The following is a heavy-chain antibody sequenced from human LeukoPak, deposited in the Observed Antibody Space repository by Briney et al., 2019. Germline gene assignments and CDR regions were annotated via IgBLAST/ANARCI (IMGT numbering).Heavy chain of an antibody. D-gene: IGHD3-16*01. CDR2: ISHSGTT. Sequence: SETLSLTCAAYGGSFSGNYWSWIRQPPGKGLEWIGEISHSGTTSYNTSLKSRVSISVDPSKNQFSLRMFFVTVADTAVYYCARRLGGYTNFDYWGHGNMVTVSS. V-gene: IGHV4-34*01. CDR1: GGSFSGNY. J-gene: IGHJ4*01. CDR3: ARRLGGYTNFDY.